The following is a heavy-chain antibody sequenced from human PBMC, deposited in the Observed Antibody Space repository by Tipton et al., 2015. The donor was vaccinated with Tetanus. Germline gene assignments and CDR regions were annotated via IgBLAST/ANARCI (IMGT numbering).Heavy chain of an antibody. CDR2: IYYSGST. D-gene: IGHD3-10*01. J-gene: IGHJ5*02. Sequence: LRLSCTVSGGSISSGTYYWDWIRQPPGKGLEWIGNIYYSGSTLQNPSLKSRVTISLDTSKNQFSLKLRSVTAADTAVYYCARHLYGYWFDPWGQGAQVTVSS. V-gene: IGHV4-39*01. CDR3: ARHLYGYWFDP. CDR1: GGSISSGTYY.